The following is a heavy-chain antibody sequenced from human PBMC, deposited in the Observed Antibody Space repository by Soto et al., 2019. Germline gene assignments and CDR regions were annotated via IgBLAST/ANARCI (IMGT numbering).Heavy chain of an antibody. CDR1: GYSLTSYW. D-gene: IGHD6-19*01. CDR3: ARHSTVQWLVKRYYYYGMDV. CDR2: IDPSDSYT. J-gene: IGHJ6*02. V-gene: IGHV5-10-1*01. Sequence: GESLKISCKGSGYSLTSYWISWVRQMPGKGLEWMGRIDPSDSYTNYSPSFQGHVTISADKSISTAYLQWSSLKASDTAMYYCARHSTVQWLVKRYYYYGMDVWGQGTTVTVSS.